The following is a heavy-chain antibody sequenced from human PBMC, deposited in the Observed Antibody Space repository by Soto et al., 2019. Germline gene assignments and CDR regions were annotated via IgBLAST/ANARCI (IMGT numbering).Heavy chain of an antibody. J-gene: IGHJ6*02. CDR2: ISYDGSNK. CDR3: ARDLGSSWYHGMDV. V-gene: IGHV3-30-3*01. Sequence: GGSLRLSCAASGFAVSSNYMSWVRQAPGKGLEWVAVISYDGSNKYYADSVKGRFTISRDNSKNTLYLQMNSLRAEDTAVYYCARDLGSSWYHGMDVWGQGTTVTVSS. CDR1: GFAVSSNY. D-gene: IGHD6-13*01.